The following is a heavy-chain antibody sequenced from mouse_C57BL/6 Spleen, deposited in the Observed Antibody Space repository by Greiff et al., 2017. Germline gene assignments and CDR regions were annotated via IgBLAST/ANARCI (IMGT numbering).Heavy chain of an antibody. V-gene: IGHV1-69*01. Sequence: VQLQQPGAELVMPGASVKLSCKASGYTFTSYWMHWVKQRPGQGLEWIGEIDPSDSYTNYNQKFKGKATLTVDKSSSTAYMQLSSLTSEDSAVXYCARSPTVVARYFDVWGTGTTVTVSA. CDR2: IDPSDSYT. J-gene: IGHJ1*03. CDR3: ARSPTVVARYFDV. D-gene: IGHD1-1*01. CDR1: GYTFTSYW.